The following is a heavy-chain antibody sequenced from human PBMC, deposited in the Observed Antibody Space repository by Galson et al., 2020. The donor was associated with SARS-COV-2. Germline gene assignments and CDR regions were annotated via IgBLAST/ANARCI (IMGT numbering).Heavy chain of an antibody. CDR1: GYSFNGYY. Sequence: ASVKVSCKASGYSFNGYYMHWVRQAPGQGLEWMGWINPNSGATNYAQKFKGRVTMTRDRSITTAYMELRSLRSDDTAVYFCAKEAGTTGIAGFWGQGTLVTVSS. CDR2: INPNSGAT. D-gene: IGHD1-1*01. J-gene: IGHJ4*02. CDR3: AKEAGTTGIAGF. V-gene: IGHV1-2*02.